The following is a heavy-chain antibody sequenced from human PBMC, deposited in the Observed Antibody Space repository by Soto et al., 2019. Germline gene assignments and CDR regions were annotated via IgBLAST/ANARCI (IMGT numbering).Heavy chain of an antibody. D-gene: IGHD3-22*01. CDR3: ANSSIVVVRLPAVAFEY. V-gene: IGHV3-30*18. Sequence: GYQRLSCAASGFTFTSYAIHWVPPAPGKGLVWVADISYDGSNKYYADSVKGRFTISRDNSKNTLYLQMNSLRAEGTAVYYCANSSIVVVRLPAVAFEYWGQGTLVTVSS. CDR2: ISYDGSNK. CDR1: GFTFTSYA. J-gene: IGHJ4*02.